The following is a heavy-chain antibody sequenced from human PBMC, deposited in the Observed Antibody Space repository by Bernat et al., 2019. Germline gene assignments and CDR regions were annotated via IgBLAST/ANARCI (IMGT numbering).Heavy chain of an antibody. D-gene: IGHD6-19*01. CDR3: AGTMPGIAVAGTPDAFDI. CDR2: IYHSGST. J-gene: IGHJ3*02. V-gene: IGHV4-4*02. CDR1: GGSISSSNW. Sequence: QVQLQESGPGLVKPSGTLSLTCAVSGGSISSSNWWSWVRQPPGKELEWIGEIYHSGSTNYNPSLKSRVTISVDKSKNQFSLKLSSVTAADTAVYYCAGTMPGIAVAGTPDAFDIWGQGTMVTVSS.